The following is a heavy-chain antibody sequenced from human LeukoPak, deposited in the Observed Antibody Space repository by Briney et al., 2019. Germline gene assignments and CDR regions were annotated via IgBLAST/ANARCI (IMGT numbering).Heavy chain of an antibody. V-gene: IGHV4-59*01. D-gene: IGHD3-10*01. CDR2: IYYSGST. CDR1: GGSISSYY. CDR3: ARVETYGEVRPLYGMDV. J-gene: IGHJ6*02. Sequence: SETLSLTCTVSGGSISSYYWSWIRQPPGKGLEWIGYIYYSGSTNYNPSLKSRVTISVDTSKNQFSLKLSSVTAADTAVYYCARVETYGEVRPLYGMDVWGQGTTDTVSS.